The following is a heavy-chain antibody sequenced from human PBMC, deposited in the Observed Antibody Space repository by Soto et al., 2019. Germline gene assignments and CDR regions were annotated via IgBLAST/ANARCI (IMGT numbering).Heavy chain of an antibody. V-gene: IGHV3-48*03. Sequence: GGSLRLSCAASGFTFSSSEMYWVRQAPGKGLEWISYIHPGGQTIFYAESVKGRFTISRDNAKHSVYLQMNSLRAEDTAVYYCARDPEKYSGSDLGIDYWGQGTLVTVSS. D-gene: IGHD5-12*01. CDR2: IHPGGQTI. CDR1: GFTFSSSE. J-gene: IGHJ4*02. CDR3: ARDPEKYSGSDLGIDY.